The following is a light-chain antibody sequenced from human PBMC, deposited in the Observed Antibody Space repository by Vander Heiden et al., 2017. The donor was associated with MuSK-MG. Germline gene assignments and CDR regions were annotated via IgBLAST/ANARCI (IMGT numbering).Light chain of an antibody. J-gene: IGKJ2*01. Sequence: IVLTQSPATLSLSPGERATLSCRASQSINNYLAWYQQKPGQTPRLLIYDASNRATDIPARFSGSGSGTDFTLTISSLEPEDFAVYYCQQRNNWPPMYTFGQGTRLVIK. V-gene: IGKV3-11*01. CDR2: DAS. CDR3: QQRNNWPPMYT. CDR1: QSINNY.